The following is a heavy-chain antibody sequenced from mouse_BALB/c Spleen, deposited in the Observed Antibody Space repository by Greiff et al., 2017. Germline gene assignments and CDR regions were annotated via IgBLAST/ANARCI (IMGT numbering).Heavy chain of an antibody. CDR2: IWTGGGT. J-gene: IGHJ4*01. Sequence: VQRVESGPGLVAPSQSLSITCTVSGFSLTSYDISWIRQPPGKGLEWLGVIWTGGGTNYNSAFMSRLSISKDNSKSQVFLKMNSLQTDDTAIYYCVRGIYDGYYEENYYAMDYWGQGTSVTVSS. CDR3: VRGIYDGYYEENYYAMDY. CDR1: GFSLTSYD. D-gene: IGHD2-3*01. V-gene: IGHV2-9-2*01.